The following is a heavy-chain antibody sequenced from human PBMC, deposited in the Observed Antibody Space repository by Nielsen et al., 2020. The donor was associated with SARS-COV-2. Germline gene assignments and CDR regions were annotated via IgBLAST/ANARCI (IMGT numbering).Heavy chain of an antibody. D-gene: IGHD3-22*01. V-gene: IGHV3-33*01. J-gene: IGHJ2*01. CDR2: IWYDGSNK. CDR3: ARSNDYYDSSGYYWNWYFDL. CDR1: GFTFSSYG. Sequence: GGSLRLSCAVSGFTFSSYGMHWVRQAPGKGLEWVAVIWYDGSNKYYADSVKGRFTISRDNSKNTLYLQMNSLRAEDTAVYYCARSNDYYDSSGYYWNWYFDLWGRGTLVTVSS.